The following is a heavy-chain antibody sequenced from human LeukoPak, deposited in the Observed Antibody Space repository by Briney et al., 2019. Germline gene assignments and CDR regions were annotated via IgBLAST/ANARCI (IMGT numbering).Heavy chain of an antibody. V-gene: IGHV1-18*01. CDR2: ISASNGNT. CDR1: GYTFTSYG. Sequence: ASVKVSCKASGYTFTSYGISWVRQAPGQGLEWMGWISASNGNTNYAQKLQGRVTMTTDTSTSTAYMELRSLRSDDTAVYYCARDLHYYGSGSYSYWFDPWGQGTLVTVSS. J-gene: IGHJ5*02. CDR3: ARDLHYYGSGSYSYWFDP. D-gene: IGHD3-10*01.